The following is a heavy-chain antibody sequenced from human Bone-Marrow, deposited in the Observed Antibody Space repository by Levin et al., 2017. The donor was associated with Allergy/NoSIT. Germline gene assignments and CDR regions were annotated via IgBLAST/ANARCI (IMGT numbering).Heavy chain of an antibody. CDR3: AKDYGDCFDD. CDR2: INTNTGKP. CDR1: GYSFTTYP. D-gene: IGHD4-17*01. Sequence: GGSLRLSCKASGYSFTTYPMNWVRQAPGHGLEWMGWINTNTGKPSYAQGFTGRFVFSLDTSVSTAYLQINNLKAEDTAVYFCAKDYGDCFDDWGQGTLVTVSS. J-gene: IGHJ4*02. V-gene: IGHV7-4-1*02.